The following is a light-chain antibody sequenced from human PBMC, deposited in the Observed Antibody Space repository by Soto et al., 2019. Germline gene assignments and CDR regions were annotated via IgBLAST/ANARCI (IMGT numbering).Light chain of an antibody. V-gene: IGLV2-14*01. CDR2: EVN. CDR1: NSGVGSSVY. Sequence: QSALTQPAAVSGAPVQWIRFSCAGANSGVGSSVYVSLDLQHPGKAPQLIIYEVNQRPSGVSNRFSGTKSGTPASLTISGLQPDDEADYSCCFFTGTASQYVFGPATKVTVL. CDR3: CFFTGTASQYV. J-gene: IGLJ1*01.